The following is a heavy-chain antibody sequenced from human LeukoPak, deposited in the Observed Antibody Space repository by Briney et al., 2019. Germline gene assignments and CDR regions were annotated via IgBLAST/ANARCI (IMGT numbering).Heavy chain of an antibody. D-gene: IGHD4-11*01. Sequence: SETLSLTCAVSGYSISSSYYWGWIQQPPGKGLEWIGTIYHSGSTHYNPSLKSRVTLSVDTSKNQFSLKLRSVTAADTAVYYCASLPSNTVTHDYWGQGTLVTVSS. V-gene: IGHV4-38-2*01. CDR3: ASLPSNTVTHDY. J-gene: IGHJ4*02. CDR1: GYSISSSYY. CDR2: IYHSGST.